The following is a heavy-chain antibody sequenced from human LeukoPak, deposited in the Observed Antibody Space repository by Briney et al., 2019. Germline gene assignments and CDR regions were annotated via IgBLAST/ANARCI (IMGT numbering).Heavy chain of an antibody. D-gene: IGHD1-26*01. CDR2: IYYSGST. V-gene: IGHV4-59*02. Sequence: PSETLSLTCTVSGGSVSHYYWSWIRQPPGKGLEWIGYIYYSGSTNYNPSLKSRVTISVDTSKNQFSLKLSSVTAADTAVYYCARVGVSGSLLIDYWGQGTLVTVSS. CDR3: ARVGVSGSLLIDY. CDR1: GGSVSHYY. J-gene: IGHJ4*02.